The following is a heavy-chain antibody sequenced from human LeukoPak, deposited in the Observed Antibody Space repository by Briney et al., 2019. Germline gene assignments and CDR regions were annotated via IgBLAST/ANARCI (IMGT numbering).Heavy chain of an antibody. CDR3: ARGTYDFWSGYYEGQSKYYYYYYMDV. D-gene: IGHD3-3*01. Sequence: SETLSLTCTVSGGSISSSSYYWGWIRQPPGKGLEWIGSIYYSGSTYYNPSLKSRVTISVDTSKNQFSLKLSSVTAADTAVYYCARGTYDFWSGYYEGQSKYYYYYYMDVWGKGTTVTVSS. CDR1: GGSISSSSYY. V-gene: IGHV4-39*07. CDR2: IYYSGST. J-gene: IGHJ6*03.